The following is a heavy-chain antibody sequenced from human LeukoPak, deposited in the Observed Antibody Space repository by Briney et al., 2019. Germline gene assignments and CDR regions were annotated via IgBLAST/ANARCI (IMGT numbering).Heavy chain of an antibody. CDR3: ARGGAVVVPAAIKSSDY. CDR2: ISSSSYI. V-gene: IGHV3-21*01. D-gene: IGHD2-2*02. CDR1: GFTFSSYS. Sequence: PGGSLRLSCAAPGFTFSSYSMNWVRQAPGKGLEWVPSISSSSYIYYADSVKGRFTISRDNAKNSLYLQMNSLRAEDTAVYYCARGGAVVVPAAIKSSDYWGQGTLVTVSS. J-gene: IGHJ4*02.